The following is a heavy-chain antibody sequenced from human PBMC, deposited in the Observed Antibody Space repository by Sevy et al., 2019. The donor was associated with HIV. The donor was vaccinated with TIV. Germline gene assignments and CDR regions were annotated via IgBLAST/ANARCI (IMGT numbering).Heavy chain of an antibody. J-gene: IGHJ6*03. CDR2: INPNSGGT. CDR3: ARAKGLREYLENYYYYYMDV. CDR1: GYTFTGYY. D-gene: IGHD4-17*01. Sequence: ASVKVSCKASGYTFTGYYMHWVRQAPGQGLEWMGWINPNSGGTNYAQKFQGRVTMTRDTSISTAYMELSRLRSDDTAVYYCARAKGLREYLENYYYYYMDVWGKGTTVTVSS. V-gene: IGHV1-2*02.